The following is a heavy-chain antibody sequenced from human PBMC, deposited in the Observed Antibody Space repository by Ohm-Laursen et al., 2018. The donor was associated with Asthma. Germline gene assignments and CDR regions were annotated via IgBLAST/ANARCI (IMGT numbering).Heavy chain of an antibody. Sequence: SLRLSCAASGFTFNTYAMSWVRQAPGKGLEWVSGISGGGFSTYYADSVKGRFTISRDNSKKTLYLQMNSLRAEDTAVYYCAKDRALVAGTKDYWGQGTLVTVSS. CDR2: ISGGGFST. CDR1: GFTFNTYA. V-gene: IGHV3-23*01. D-gene: IGHD6-19*01. J-gene: IGHJ4*02. CDR3: AKDRALVAGTKDY.